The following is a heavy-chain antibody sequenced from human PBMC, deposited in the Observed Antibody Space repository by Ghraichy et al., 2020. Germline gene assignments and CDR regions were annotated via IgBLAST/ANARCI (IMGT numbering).Heavy chain of an antibody. J-gene: IGHJ4*02. V-gene: IGHV4-34*01. CDR1: GGSFSGYY. CDR3: ARGRYCSSTSCYFCSPYDY. CDR2: INHSGST. D-gene: IGHD2-2*01. Sequence: SETLSLTCAVYGGSFSGYYWSWIRQPPGKGLEWIGEINHSGSTNYNPSLKSRVTISVDTSKNQFSLKLSSVTAADTAVYYCARGRYCSSTSCYFCSPYDYWGQGTLVTVSS.